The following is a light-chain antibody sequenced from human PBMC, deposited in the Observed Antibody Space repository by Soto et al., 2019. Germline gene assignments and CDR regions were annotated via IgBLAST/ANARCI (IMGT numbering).Light chain of an antibody. J-gene: IGLJ1*01. CDR1: NSDVGGYNY. V-gene: IGLV2-8*01. CDR2: EVS. Sequence: QSVLTQPPSASGSPGQSVTISCTGTNSDVGGYNYVSWYQQHPGKAPKVMIYEVSKRPSGVPDRFSGSKSGNTASLTVSGLQAEDEADYYCGSYAGRNNLGVFGTGTKLTVL. CDR3: GSYAGRNNLGV.